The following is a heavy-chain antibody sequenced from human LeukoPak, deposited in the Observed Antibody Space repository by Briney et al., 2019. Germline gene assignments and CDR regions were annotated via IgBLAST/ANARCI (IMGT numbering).Heavy chain of an antibody. Sequence: PSETLSLTCTVSGGSISSSSNYWGWIRQSPGKGLEWIGSVYYSGSTYYNPSVKSRVTISVDTSKNQFPLNLSSVTAADTAVYFCARNRSIAVTGIGRPNAFDIWGQGTMVTVAS. CDR2: VYYSGST. D-gene: IGHD6-19*01. CDR3: ARNRSIAVTGIGRPNAFDI. V-gene: IGHV4-39*01. CDR1: GGSISSSSNY. J-gene: IGHJ3*02.